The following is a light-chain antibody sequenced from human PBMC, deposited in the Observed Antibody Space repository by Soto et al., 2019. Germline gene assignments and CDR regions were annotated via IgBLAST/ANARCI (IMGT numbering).Light chain of an antibody. Sequence: QLVLTQPASVSGSPGQSITISCTGTSSDVGGYNYVSWYQQHPGKAPKLMIYEVSNRPSGVSNRFSGSKSGNTASLTISGLQAEDEADYYCSSYTSSAPRVFGGGTKLTVL. CDR1: SSDVGGYNY. CDR2: EVS. J-gene: IGLJ2*01. V-gene: IGLV2-14*01. CDR3: SSYTSSAPRV.